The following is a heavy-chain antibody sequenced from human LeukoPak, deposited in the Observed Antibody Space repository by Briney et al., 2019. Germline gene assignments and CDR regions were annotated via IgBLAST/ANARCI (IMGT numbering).Heavy chain of an antibody. CDR3: ARGEVPLGYSSGWVDY. Sequence: PGGSLRLSCAASGFTFSSYAMSWVRQAPGKGLEWVSAISGSGGSTYYADSVKGRFTISRDNSKNTLYLQMNSLRAEDTAVYYCARGEVPLGYSSGWVDYWGQGTLVTVSS. CDR1: GFTFSSYA. V-gene: IGHV3-23*01. J-gene: IGHJ4*02. D-gene: IGHD6-19*01. CDR2: ISGSGGST.